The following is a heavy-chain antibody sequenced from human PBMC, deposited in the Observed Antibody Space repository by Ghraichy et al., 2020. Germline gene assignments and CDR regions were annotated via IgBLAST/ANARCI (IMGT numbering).Heavy chain of an antibody. J-gene: IGHJ4*02. CDR3: ARDSLSGSYYFDY. CDR1: GFTFSSYA. D-gene: IGHD1-26*01. V-gene: IGHV3-23*01. CDR2: ISGSGGST. Sequence: GESLNISCAASGFTFSSYAMSWVRQAPGKGLEWVSAISGSGGSTYYADSVKGRFTISRDNAKNSLYLQMNSLRAEDTAVYYCARDSLSGSYYFDYWGQGTLVTVSS.